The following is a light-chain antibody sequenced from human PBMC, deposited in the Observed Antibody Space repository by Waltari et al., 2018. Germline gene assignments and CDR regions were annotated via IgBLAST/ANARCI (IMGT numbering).Light chain of an antibody. CDR3: QQYNNWPRT. J-gene: IGKJ1*01. V-gene: IGKV3-15*01. Sequence: EIVMTQSPATLSVSPGERATLPCRASQSVSSNLAWYQQKSGQAPRLLIYGASTRATGIPARFSGSGSGTEFTLTISSLQSEDFAVYYCQQYNNWPRTFGQGTKVEIK. CDR1: QSVSSN. CDR2: GAS.